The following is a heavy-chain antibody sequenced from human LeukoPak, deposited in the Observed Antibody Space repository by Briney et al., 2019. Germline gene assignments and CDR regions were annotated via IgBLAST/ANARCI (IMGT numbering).Heavy chain of an antibody. D-gene: IGHD2-2*02. V-gene: IGHV4-39*01. CDR3: STRYCSSTSCYTDAFDI. CDR2: IYYSGST. J-gene: IGHJ3*02. Sequence: SETLSLTCTVSGGSISSSSYYWGWVRQPPGKGLEWIGSIYYSGSTYYNPSLKSRVTISVDTSKNQFSLKLSSVTAADTAVYYCSTRYCSSTSCYTDAFDIWGQGTMVTVSS. CDR1: GGSISSSSYY.